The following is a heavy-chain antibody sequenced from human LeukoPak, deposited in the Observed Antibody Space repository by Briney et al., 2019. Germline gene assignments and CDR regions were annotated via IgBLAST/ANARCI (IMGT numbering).Heavy chain of an antibody. CDR1: GFSFSNHG. J-gene: IGHJ4*02. V-gene: IGHV3-30*03. Sequence: PGTSLRLSCVASGFSFSNHGTHWVRQAPGKGLEWVSVTASDGGAKFYADSVKGRFTLSRDNPKNMFFLQMNLLTVEDTAIYYCAREATWGQWYFDHWGQGTPVTVSS. CDR2: TASDGGAK. D-gene: IGHD6-19*01. CDR3: AREATWGQWYFDH.